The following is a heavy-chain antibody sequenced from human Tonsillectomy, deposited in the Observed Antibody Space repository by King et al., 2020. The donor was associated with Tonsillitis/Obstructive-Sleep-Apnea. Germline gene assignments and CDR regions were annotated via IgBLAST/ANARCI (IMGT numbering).Heavy chain of an antibody. Sequence: QLVQSGAEVKKPGESLKISCKGSGYSFTTYWIGWVRQMPGKGLEWMGSIYPGDSNSRNSPSFQGHVTISADKSINTAYLQWSSLKASDTAMYYCARRGIGVTTVDAFDIWGQGTMVTVSS. CDR3: ARRGIGVTTVDAFDI. D-gene: IGHD6-19*01. J-gene: IGHJ3*02. CDR1: GYSFTTYW. CDR2: IYPGDSNS. V-gene: IGHV5-51*01.